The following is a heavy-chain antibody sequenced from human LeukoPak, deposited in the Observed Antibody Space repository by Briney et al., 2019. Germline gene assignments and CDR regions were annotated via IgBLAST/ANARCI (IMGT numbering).Heavy chain of an antibody. V-gene: IGHV4-59*01. J-gene: IGHJ4*02. CDR3: ARSYDTNFDY. CDR1: GGSISSYY. Sequence: SETLSLTCTVSGGSISSYYWSWVRQPPGKGLEWIGYIYFSRSTSYYPSLKSRVTISVDRSKNQFSLKLSSVAAADTAVYYCARSYDTNFDYWGQGTLVTVSA. CDR2: IYFSRST. D-gene: IGHD3-3*01.